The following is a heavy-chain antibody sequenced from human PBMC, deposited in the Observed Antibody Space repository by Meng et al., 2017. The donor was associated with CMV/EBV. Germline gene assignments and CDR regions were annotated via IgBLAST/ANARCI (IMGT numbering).Heavy chain of an antibody. CDR1: RYSFTSYW. Sequence: GASLKISCKGSRYSFTSYWIGWVRQMPGRGLEWMGIIYPGDSDTRYSPSFQGQVPISADKSISTAYLQWSSLKASDTAMYYCARLGGVPAAGVIYRGHWFDPWGQGTLVTVSS. CDR2: IYPGDSDT. CDR3: ARLGGVPAAGVIYRGHWFDP. V-gene: IGHV5-51*01. J-gene: IGHJ5*02. D-gene: IGHD2-2*01.